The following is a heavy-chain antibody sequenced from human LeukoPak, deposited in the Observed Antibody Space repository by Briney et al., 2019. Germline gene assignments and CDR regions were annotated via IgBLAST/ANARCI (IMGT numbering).Heavy chain of an antibody. Sequence: PSETLSLTCTVSGGSISSYYWSWIRQPPGKGLEWIGYIYYSGSTNYNPSLKSRVTISVDTSKNQFSLKLSSVTAADTAVYYCYASGAVYYFDYWGQGTLVTVSS. CDR1: GGSISSYY. CDR3: YASGAVYYFDY. J-gene: IGHJ4*02. V-gene: IGHV4-59*01. CDR2: IYYSGST.